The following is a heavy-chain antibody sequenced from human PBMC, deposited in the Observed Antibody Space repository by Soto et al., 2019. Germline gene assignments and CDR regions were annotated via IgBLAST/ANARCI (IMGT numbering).Heavy chain of an antibody. D-gene: IGHD1-7*01. CDR2: ISGSGGST. J-gene: IGHJ6*02. CDR3: ARDTSLELSSGMDV. V-gene: IGHV3-23*01. Sequence: GGSLRLSCAASGFTFSSYAMSWVRQAPGKGLEWVSAISGSGGSTYYADSVKGRFTISRDNSKNTLYLQMNSLRAEDTAVYYCARDTSLELSSGMDVWGQGTTVTVSS. CDR1: GFTFSSYA.